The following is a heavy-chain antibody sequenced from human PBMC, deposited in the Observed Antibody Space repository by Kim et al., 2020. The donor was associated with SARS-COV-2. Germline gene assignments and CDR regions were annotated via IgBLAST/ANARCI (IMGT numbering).Heavy chain of an antibody. D-gene: IGHD1-26*01. V-gene: IGHV3-30-3*01. CDR3: ARGSPSGTNYAEYFQP. Sequence: GGSLRLSCATSGFTFSGYVMHWVHQAPGKGLQWVAVTSNDGSKKYYTDSVEGRFTISRDNSKNTLYLQMNGLRGEDTAIYYCARGSPSGTNYAEYFQPWGEGTLVTVS. CDR1: GFTFSGYV. J-gene: IGHJ1*01. CDR2: TSNDGSKK.